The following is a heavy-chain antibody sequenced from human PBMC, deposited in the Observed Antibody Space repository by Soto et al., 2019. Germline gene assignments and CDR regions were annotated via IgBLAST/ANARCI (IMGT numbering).Heavy chain of an antibody. CDR3: ATTSETAGRSKNYYGMDV. D-gene: IGHD6-13*01. J-gene: IGHJ6*02. CDR1: GGSISSSNW. V-gene: IGHV4-4*02. CDR2: IYHSGST. Sequence: QVQLQESGPGLVKPSGTLSLTCAVSGGSISSSNWWSWVRQPPGKGLEWIGEIYHSGSTNYNPSLKSRVTISVDKSKNQFSLKLSSVTAADTAVYYCATTSETAGRSKNYYGMDVWGQGTTVTVSS.